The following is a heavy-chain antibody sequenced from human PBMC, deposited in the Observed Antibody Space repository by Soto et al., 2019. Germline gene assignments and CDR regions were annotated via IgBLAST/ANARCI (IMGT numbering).Heavy chain of an antibody. CDR3: EVTTGY. CDR2: VSPDSGNA. D-gene: IGHD4-17*01. CDR1: GYTFTDYD. Sequence: QVQVVQSGAEVKKPGASVKVSCKPSGYTFTDYDINWVRQAPGQGLEWMGWVSPDSGNAGYAQKFQGRVTMTSNTAISTVYMELRGLRSEDTAVYYCEVTTGYWGQGTTVTVSS. J-gene: IGHJ4*02. V-gene: IGHV1-8*01.